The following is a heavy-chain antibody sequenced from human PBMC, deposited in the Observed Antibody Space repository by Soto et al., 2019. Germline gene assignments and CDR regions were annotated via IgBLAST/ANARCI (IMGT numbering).Heavy chain of an antibody. V-gene: IGHV4-31*03. J-gene: IGHJ4*02. CDR1: GGSISSGGYY. CDR2: IYYSGST. CDR3: ARDKIPRIAAAGITGY. Sequence: SETLSLTCTVSGGSISSGGYYWSWIRQHPGKGLEWIGYIYYSGSTDYNPSLKSRVTISVDTSTSTAYMELRSLRSDDTAVYYCARDKIPRIAAAGITGYWGQGTLVTVSS. D-gene: IGHD6-13*01.